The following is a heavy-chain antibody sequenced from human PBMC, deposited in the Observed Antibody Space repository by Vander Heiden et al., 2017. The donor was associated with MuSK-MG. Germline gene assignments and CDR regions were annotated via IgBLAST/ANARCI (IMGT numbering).Heavy chain of an antibody. J-gene: IGHJ4*02. CDR2: IKQDGSEK. CDR3: ASDSRGGWTIDF. Sequence: EVQVVESGGGLVQPGGSLRLSCEVSGLPLSTLWMNWVRQAPGKGLEWVANIKQDGSEKYYVDSVRGRFTISRDNAKNSVYLHMNSLRAEDTALYYCASDSRGGWTIDFWGQGTLVTVSS. V-gene: IGHV3-7*04. CDR1: GLPLSTLW. D-gene: IGHD6-19*01.